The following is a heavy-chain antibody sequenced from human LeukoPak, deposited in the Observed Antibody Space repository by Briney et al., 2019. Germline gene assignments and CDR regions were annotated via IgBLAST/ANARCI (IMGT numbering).Heavy chain of an antibody. CDR3: ARGDDILTGYYRFDY. D-gene: IGHD3-9*01. Sequence: GGSLRLSCAASGFTFSSYSMNWVRQAPGKGLEWVSSISSSSSYIYYADSVKGRFTISRDNAKNSLYLQMNSLRAEDTAVYYCARGDDILTGYYRFDYWGQGTLVTVSS. V-gene: IGHV3-21*01. CDR1: GFTFSSYS. CDR2: ISSSSSYI. J-gene: IGHJ4*02.